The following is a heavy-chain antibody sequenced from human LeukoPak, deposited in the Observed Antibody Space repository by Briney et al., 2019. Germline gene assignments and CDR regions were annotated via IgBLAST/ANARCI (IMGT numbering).Heavy chain of an antibody. V-gene: IGHV4-61*02. Sequence: SETLSLTCTVSGGSISSGSYYWSWIRQPAGKGLEWIGRIYTSGSTNYNPSLKSRVTISVDTSKNQFSLKLSSVTAADTAVYYCARAPLGYYMDVWGKGTTVTISS. CDR3: ARAPLGYYMDV. J-gene: IGHJ6*03. CDR1: GGSISSGSYY. CDR2: IYTSGST.